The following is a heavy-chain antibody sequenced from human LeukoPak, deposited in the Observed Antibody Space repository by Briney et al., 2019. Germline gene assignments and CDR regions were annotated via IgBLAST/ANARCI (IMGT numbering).Heavy chain of an antibody. D-gene: IGHD1-26*01. CDR3: AKYSGNYFGDY. CDR2: INPSGGST. J-gene: IGHJ4*02. V-gene: IGHV1-46*01. CDR1: GYTFTSYY. Sequence: ASVKVSCKASGYTFTSYYMHWVRQAPGQGLEWMGIINPSGGSTSYAQKFQGRVTMTRDMSTSTVYMELSSLRAEDTAIYYCAKYSGNYFGDYWGPGNLVTVSS.